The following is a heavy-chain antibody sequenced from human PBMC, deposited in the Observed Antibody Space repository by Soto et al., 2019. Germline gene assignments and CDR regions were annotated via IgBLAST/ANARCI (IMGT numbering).Heavy chain of an antibody. V-gene: IGHV3-21*01. Sequence: EVQLVESGGGLVKPGGSLGLSCAASGFTFSTYNMNWVRQAPGKGLEWVSSISSSSSYIYYADSVKGRFTISRDNAKNSLSLRMNSLRAEDTAVYYCASEGSSSWRERYYFDYWGQGILVTVSS. CDR3: ASEGSSSWRERYYFDY. CDR2: ISSSSSYI. D-gene: IGHD6-13*01. J-gene: IGHJ4*02. CDR1: GFTFSTYN.